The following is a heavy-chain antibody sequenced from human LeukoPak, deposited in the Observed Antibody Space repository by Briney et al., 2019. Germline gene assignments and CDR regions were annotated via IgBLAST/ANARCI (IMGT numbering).Heavy chain of an antibody. CDR1: GLTFSSSW. J-gene: IGHJ4*02. CDR3: ATVTT. Sequence: GGSLRLSCAVSGLTFSSSWMDWVRQAPGKGLEWVASINPDGNKKYSADSVKGRFAISRDNAENSLYLQMNSLRAEDTAVYYCATVTTWGQGTLVTVSS. V-gene: IGHV3-7*01. CDR2: INPDGNKK. D-gene: IGHD4-17*01.